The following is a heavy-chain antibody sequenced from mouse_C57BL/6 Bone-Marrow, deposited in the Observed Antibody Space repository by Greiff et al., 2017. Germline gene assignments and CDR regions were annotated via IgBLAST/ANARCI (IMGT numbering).Heavy chain of an antibody. V-gene: IGHV1-50*01. Sequence: QVQLQQPGAELVKPGASVKLSCKASGYTFTSYWMQWVKQRPGQGLEWIGEIDPSDSYTNYNQKLKGKATLTVDTSSSTAYMQLSSLTSEDSAVYYCAREGDMTSRYFDYWGQGTTLTVSS. CDR2: IDPSDSYT. CDR1: GYTFTSYW. D-gene: IGHD2-13*01. J-gene: IGHJ2*01. CDR3: AREGDMTSRYFDY.